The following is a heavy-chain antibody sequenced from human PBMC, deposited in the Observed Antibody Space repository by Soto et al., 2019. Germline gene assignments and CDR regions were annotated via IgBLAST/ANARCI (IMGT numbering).Heavy chain of an antibody. CDR2: INTDGSVA. CDR3: AKILYSAINVPGAPHI. D-gene: IGHD2-2*02. J-gene: IGHJ4*03. V-gene: IGHV3-74*03. Sequence: GGSLRLSCAASGLTFRSYWMHWVRQAPGKGLVWVSRINTDGSVAMYVDSVKGRFTISRDNAKNTLYLEMNDLRSEDTALYYCAKILYSAINVPGAPHIWGQGTMVTVSS. CDR1: GLTFRSYW.